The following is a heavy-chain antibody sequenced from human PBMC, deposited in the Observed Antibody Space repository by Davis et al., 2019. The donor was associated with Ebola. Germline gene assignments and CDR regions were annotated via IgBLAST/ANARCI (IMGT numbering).Heavy chain of an antibody. D-gene: IGHD1-1*01. CDR3: ARAQFPTTSDH. J-gene: IGHJ4*02. CDR1: GGYISAYY. V-gene: IGHV4-59*01. CDR2: IYYSGST. Sequence: SETLSLTCTVSGGYISAYYWSWIRQPPGKGLEWIGYIYYSGSTNYNPSLKSRVTMSLDTSKSQFSLKLSSVTAADTAVYYCARAQFPTTSDHWGQGTLVTVSS.